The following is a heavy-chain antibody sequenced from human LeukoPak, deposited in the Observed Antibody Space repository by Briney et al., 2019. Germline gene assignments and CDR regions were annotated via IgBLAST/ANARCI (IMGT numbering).Heavy chain of an antibody. CDR3: AKGGGFDWLNYYYMDV. CDR1: GFTLSSYA. V-gene: IGHV3-23*01. J-gene: IGHJ6*03. D-gene: IGHD3-9*01. CDR2: ISGSGGSK. Sequence: GGSLRLSCVASGFTLSSYAMSWVPQAPGKGLEWASAISGSGGSKYYEDSVKARFTISRDNSKNTLYLRMNSLRAEDTAVYYCAKGGGFDWLNYYYMDVWGKGTTVIISS.